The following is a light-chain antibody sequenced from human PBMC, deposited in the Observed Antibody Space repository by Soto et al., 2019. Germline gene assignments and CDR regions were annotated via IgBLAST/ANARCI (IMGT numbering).Light chain of an antibody. Sequence: DIVMTQSPDSLAVSLGERATINCKSSQSVLDVANNKNYLSWYQQKAGQPPKLLIYWASTRASGVPDRFSGSGSGTDFTLTISSLQAEDVAVYYCHHYYSALLWTFGQGTKVQIK. CDR2: WAS. CDR1: QSVLDVANNKNY. V-gene: IGKV4-1*01. J-gene: IGKJ1*01. CDR3: HHYYSALLWT.